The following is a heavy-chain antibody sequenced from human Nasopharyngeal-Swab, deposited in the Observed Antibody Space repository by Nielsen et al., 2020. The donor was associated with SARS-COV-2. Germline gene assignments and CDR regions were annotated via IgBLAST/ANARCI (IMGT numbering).Heavy chain of an antibody. J-gene: IGHJ5*02. D-gene: IGHD3-10*02. CDR1: GFSLSTSGMC. V-gene: IGHV2-70*01. CDR2: IDWEDDK. Sequence: SCPTLVKPTQTLTLTCTFSGFSLSTSGMCVSWIRQPPGKALEWLALIDWEDDKYYTTSLKTRLTISKDTSKNQVVLTMTNMDPVDTATYYCARTLRSGSDYTPWFDPWGQGALVTVSS. CDR3: ARTLRSGSDYTPWFDP.